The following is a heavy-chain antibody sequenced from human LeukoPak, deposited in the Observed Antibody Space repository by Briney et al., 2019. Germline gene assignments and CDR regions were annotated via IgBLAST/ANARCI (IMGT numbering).Heavy chain of an antibody. Sequence: GGTLRLSCAVSGFTFSSYGMNWVRQAPGKGLEWMAVICCDGSNKYYADSVTGRFTFSRYNSKNTLYLQMDSLRAEDTSLYYSAREGTEAAFGFDYWGQGTLVTVSS. CDR3: AREGTEAAFGFDY. V-gene: IGHV3-33*01. J-gene: IGHJ4*02. CDR1: GFTFSSYG. CDR2: ICCDGSNK. D-gene: IGHD3-3*02.